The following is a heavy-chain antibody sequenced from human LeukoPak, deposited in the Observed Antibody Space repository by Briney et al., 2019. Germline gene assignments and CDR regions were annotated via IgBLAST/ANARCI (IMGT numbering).Heavy chain of an antibody. D-gene: IGHD5-18*01. CDR3: GKTTVGYSSGQKPAWPVDY. Sequence: GGSLRLSCEASGFTFGSHAMYWVRQAPGKGLEWVAGIFGRGGSPHYADPVKGRFTISRDNSRNTVYLQINSLRAEDTAVYYCGKTTVGYSSGQKPAWPVDYWGQGTLVTVSS. CDR2: IFGRGGSP. V-gene: IGHV3-23*01. J-gene: IGHJ4*02. CDR1: GFTFGSHA.